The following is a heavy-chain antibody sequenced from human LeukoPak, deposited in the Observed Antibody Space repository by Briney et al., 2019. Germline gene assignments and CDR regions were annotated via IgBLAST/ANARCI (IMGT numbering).Heavy chain of an antibody. CDR2: ISGSGGST. Sequence: GGSLRLSCAASGFTVSSNYMNWVRQAPGKGLGWVSAISGSGGSTYYADSVKGRFTISRDNSKNTLYLQMNSLRAEDTAVYYCAKDIASSGFEAFDIWGQGTMVTVSS. D-gene: IGHD6-19*01. V-gene: IGHV3-23*01. CDR1: GFTVSSNY. J-gene: IGHJ3*02. CDR3: AKDIASSGFEAFDI.